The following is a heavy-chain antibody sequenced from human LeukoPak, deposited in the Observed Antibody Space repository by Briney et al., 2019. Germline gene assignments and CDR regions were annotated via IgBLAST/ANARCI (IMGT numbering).Heavy chain of an antibody. Sequence: GASVKVSCKASGYTFTGYYMHWVRQAPGQGLEWMGWINPNSGGTNYAQKFQGRVTMTRDTSISTAYMELSRLRSDDAAVYYCARGYYYDSSGDFMDVWGKGTTVTISS. D-gene: IGHD3-22*01. J-gene: IGHJ6*04. CDR1: GYTFTGYY. CDR3: ARGYYYDSSGDFMDV. CDR2: INPNSGGT. V-gene: IGHV1-2*02.